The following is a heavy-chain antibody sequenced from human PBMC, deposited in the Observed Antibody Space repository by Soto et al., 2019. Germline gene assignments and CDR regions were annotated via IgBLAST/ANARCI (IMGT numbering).Heavy chain of an antibody. CDR2: INPNSGGT. J-gene: IGHJ6*02. V-gene: IGHV1-2*04. CDR3: ARDLGAGTPFYCYYSMDV. CDR1: GYTFTGYY. D-gene: IGHD1-1*01. Sequence: GASVKVSCKASGYTFTGYYMHWVRQAPGQGLEWMGWINPNSGGTNYAQKFQGWVTMTRDTSISTAYMELSRLRSDDTAVYYCARDLGAGTPFYCYYSMDVWGQGTTVTVSS.